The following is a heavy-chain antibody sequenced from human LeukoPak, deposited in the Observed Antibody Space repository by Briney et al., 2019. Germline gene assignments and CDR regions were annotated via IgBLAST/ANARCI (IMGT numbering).Heavy chain of an antibody. D-gene: IGHD2-2*01. CDR3: AIGAVVPAAMTVRYYYYGMDV. J-gene: IGHJ6*02. Sequence: ASVKVSCKASGYTFTSYYMHWVRQAPGQGLEWMGVINPSGGSTSYAQKFQGRVTMTRDTSTSTVYTELSSLRSEDTAVYYCAIGAVVPAAMTVRYYYYGMDVWGQGTTVTVSS. CDR2: INPSGGST. V-gene: IGHV1-46*01. CDR1: GYTFTSYY.